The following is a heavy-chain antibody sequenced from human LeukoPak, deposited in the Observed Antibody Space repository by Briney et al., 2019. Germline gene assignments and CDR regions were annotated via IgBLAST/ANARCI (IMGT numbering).Heavy chain of an antibody. D-gene: IGHD3-3*01. Sequence: GRSLRLSCAASGFTFSSYGMHWVRQAPGKGLEWVAVISYDGSNKYYADSVKGRFTISRDNSKNTLYLQMNSLRAEDTAAYYCAKDGVAILRRDHAYPDYWGQGTLVTVSS. CDR2: ISYDGSNK. V-gene: IGHV3-30*18. CDR1: GFTFSSYG. CDR3: AKDGVAILRRDHAYPDY. J-gene: IGHJ4*02.